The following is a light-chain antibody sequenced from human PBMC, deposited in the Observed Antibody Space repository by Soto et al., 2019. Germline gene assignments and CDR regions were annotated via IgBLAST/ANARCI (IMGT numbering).Light chain of an antibody. J-gene: IGLJ2*01. CDR1: RSNIGKNF. Sequence: QSVLTQPPSLSAAPGQKVTISCSGARSNIGKNFVSWYQHLPGTAPKLLIYDNSQRPSGIPDRFSGSKSGTSATLGITGLQTGDEADYYCATWDTDRGTGEVVFGGGTKLTVL. CDR3: ATWDTDRGTGEVV. V-gene: IGLV1-51*01. CDR2: DNS.